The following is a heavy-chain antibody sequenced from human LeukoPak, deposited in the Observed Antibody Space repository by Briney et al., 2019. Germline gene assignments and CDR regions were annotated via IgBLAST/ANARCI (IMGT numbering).Heavy chain of an antibody. CDR3: AREGTAAGTYYYYGMDV. D-gene: IGHD6-13*01. CDR1: GFTFSSYA. J-gene: IGHJ6*02. V-gene: IGHV3-23*01. CDR2: ISGSGGST. Sequence: PGGSLRLSCAASGFTFSSYAMSWVRQAPGKGLEWVSAISGSGGSTYYADSVKGRFTISRDNSKNTLYLQMNSLRAEDTAVYYCAREGTAAGTYYYYGMDVWGQGTTVTVSS.